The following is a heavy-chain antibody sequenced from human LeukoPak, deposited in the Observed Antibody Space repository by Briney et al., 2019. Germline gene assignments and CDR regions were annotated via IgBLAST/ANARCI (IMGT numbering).Heavy chain of an antibody. D-gene: IGHD3-22*01. CDR2: IYHSGST. Sequence: PSGTLSLTCAVSGGSISSSNWWSWVRQPPGKGLEWIGEIYHSGSTNYNPSLKSRVTISVDKSKNQFSLKLSSVTAADTAVYYCARDPNYDSSGYYYGGDYWGQGTLDTVSS. CDR1: GGSISSSNW. J-gene: IGHJ4*02. V-gene: IGHV4-4*02. CDR3: ARDPNYDSSGYYYGGDY.